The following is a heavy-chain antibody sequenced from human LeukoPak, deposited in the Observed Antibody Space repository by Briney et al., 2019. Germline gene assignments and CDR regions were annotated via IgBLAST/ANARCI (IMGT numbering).Heavy chain of an antibody. V-gene: IGHV4-61*05. CDR2: IYYSGST. J-gene: IGHJ6*02. Sequence: SETLSLTCTVSGDSISGNNYYWGWIRQPPGKGLEWIGYIYYSGSTNYNPSLKSRVTISVDTSKNQFSLKLSSVTAADTAVYYCARVSGREYYYGSGSRYYYGMDVWGQGTTVTVSS. CDR1: GDSISGNNYY. D-gene: IGHD3-10*01. CDR3: ARVSGREYYYGSGSRYYYGMDV.